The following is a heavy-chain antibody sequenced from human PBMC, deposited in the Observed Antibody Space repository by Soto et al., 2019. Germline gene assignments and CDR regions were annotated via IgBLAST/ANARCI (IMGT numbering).Heavy chain of an antibody. Sequence: GASVKVSCKASGYTFTGYYMHWVRQAPGQGLEWMGWINPNSGGTNYAQKFQGWVTMTRDTSISTAYMELSRLRSDDTAVYYCARAPLTYYYVCCGYYQERLLYSWGQGTLVTVSS. D-gene: IGHD3-22*01. CDR1: GYTFTGYY. V-gene: IGHV1-2*04. CDR3: ARAPLTYYYVCCGYYQERLLYS. J-gene: IGHJ4*02. CDR2: INPNSGGT.